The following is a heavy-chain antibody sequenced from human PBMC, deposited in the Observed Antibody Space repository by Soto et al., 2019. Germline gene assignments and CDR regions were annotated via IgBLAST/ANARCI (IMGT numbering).Heavy chain of an antibody. D-gene: IGHD3-16*01. CDR2: INAGNGNT. Sequence: ASVKVSCKASGYTFTSYAMHWVRQAPGQRLEWMGWINAGNGNTKYSQKFQGRVTMTRDLSRATAYMELSSLRSDDTAIYYCARMATFGSLNWFDPWGQGTLVTVSS. CDR3: ARMATFGSLNWFDP. J-gene: IGHJ5*02. CDR1: GYTFTSYA. V-gene: IGHV1-3*01.